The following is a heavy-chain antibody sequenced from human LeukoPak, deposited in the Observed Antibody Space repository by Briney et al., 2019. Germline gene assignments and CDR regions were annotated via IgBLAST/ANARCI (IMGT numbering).Heavy chain of an antibody. CDR2: VYHTGKT. D-gene: IGHD3-10*01. Sequence: SETLSLTCTISGDPISSSSYYWGWIRQPPEKGLEWIGSVYHTGKTYYNPSLKNRVTISVETSKNHFSLRVRSVTAADTAIYYCARLHVYYYGWFDPWGQGILVTVSS. V-gene: IGHV4-39*01. CDR1: GDPISSSSYY. CDR3: ARLHVYYYGWFDP. J-gene: IGHJ5*02.